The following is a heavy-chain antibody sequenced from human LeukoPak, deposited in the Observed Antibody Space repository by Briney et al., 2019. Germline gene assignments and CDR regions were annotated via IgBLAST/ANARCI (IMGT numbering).Heavy chain of an antibody. J-gene: IGHJ4*02. CDR2: IYSGGST. V-gene: IGHV3-66*01. CDR3: ARAPSNAHFDY. CDR1: GFTLSSYA. D-gene: IGHD3-3*02. Sequence: PGGSLRLSCAASGFTLSSYAMSWVRQAPGKGLEWVSLIYSGGSTYYADSVKGRFTISRDNSNNTVYLQMNSLRAEDTAVYYCARAPSNAHFDYRGQGTLVTVSS.